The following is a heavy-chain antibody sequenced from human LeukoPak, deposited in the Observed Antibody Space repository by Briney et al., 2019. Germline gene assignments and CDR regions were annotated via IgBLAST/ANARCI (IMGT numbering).Heavy chain of an antibody. D-gene: IGHD6-13*01. CDR2: ISSSSSTI. J-gene: IGHJ6*03. CDR3: ARDTSSSWYRDHYYYYMDV. V-gene: IGHV3-48*01. Sequence: GGSLRLSCAASGFTFSSYSMNWVRQAPGKGLEWVSYISSSSSTIYYADSVKGRFTISRDNAKNSLYLQMNSLRAEDTAVYYCARDTSSSWYRDHYYYYMDVWGKGTTVTVS. CDR1: GFTFSSYS.